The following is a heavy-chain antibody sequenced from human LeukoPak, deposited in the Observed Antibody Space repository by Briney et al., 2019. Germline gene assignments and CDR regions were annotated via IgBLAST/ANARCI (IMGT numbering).Heavy chain of an antibody. V-gene: IGHV3-23*01. D-gene: IGHD3-22*01. Sequence: ETLSLTCAVSGGSISSSNWWSWVRQPPGKGLEWVSAISGSGGSTYYADSVKGRFTISRDNSKNTLYLQMNNLRAEDTAVYYCAKDYGSSGYYSNYYGMDVWGQGTTVTVSS. CDR1: GGSISSSN. CDR3: AKDYGSSGYYSNYYGMDV. CDR2: ISGSGGST. J-gene: IGHJ6*02.